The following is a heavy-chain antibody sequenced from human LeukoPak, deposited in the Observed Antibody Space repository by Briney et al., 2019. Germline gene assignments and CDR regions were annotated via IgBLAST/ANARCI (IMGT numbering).Heavy chain of an antibody. CDR2: ISYDGSNK. CDR1: GFTFSSYG. Sequence: GRSLRLSCAASGFTFSSYGMHWVRQAPGKGLEWVAVISYDGSNKYYADSVKGRFTISRDNAKNTAYLQMNSLRAEDTAVYYCASVQGHPPNGLDIWGQGTMVTVSS. CDR3: ASVQGHPPNGLDI. V-gene: IGHV3-30*03. J-gene: IGHJ3*02. D-gene: IGHD2-8*01.